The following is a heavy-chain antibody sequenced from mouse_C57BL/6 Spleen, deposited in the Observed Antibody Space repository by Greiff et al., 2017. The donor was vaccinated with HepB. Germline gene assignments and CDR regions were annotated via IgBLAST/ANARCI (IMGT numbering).Heavy chain of an antibody. CDR1: GYTFTGYW. CDR2: ILTGSGST. Sequence: VQLVESGAELMKPGASVKLSCKATGYTFTGYWIEWVKQRPGHGLEWIGEILTGSGSTNYNDKFKGKATFTADTSSNTAYMQLSSLTTEDSAIYYGARDGTFITTVREYFDVWGTGTTVTVSS. CDR3: ARDGTFITTVREYFDV. D-gene: IGHD1-1*01. J-gene: IGHJ1*03. V-gene: IGHV1-9*01.